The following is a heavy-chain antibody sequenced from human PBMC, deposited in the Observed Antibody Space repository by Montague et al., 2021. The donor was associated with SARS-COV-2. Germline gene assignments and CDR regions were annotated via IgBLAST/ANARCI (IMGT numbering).Heavy chain of an antibody. CDR3: ARVGRAATDYFDY. V-gene: IGHV4-61*02. CDR1: GGSISSDYYY. CDR2: IYSNGNT. J-gene: IGHJ4*02. D-gene: IGHD6-13*01. Sequence: TLSLTCTFSGGSISSDYYYWSWVRQPAGKGLEWIGRIYSNGNTNYYPSLKSRVTISADTSENQLYLKLSSVTAADTAVYYCARVGRAATDYFDYWGQGILLTVSS.